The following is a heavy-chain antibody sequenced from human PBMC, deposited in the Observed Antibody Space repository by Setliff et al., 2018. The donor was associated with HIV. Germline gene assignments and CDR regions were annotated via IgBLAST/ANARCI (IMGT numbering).Heavy chain of an antibody. J-gene: IGHJ4*02. V-gene: IGHV4-39*01. CDR3: GRPFDWGSSHPLGY. Sequence: PSETLSLTCTVSGGSSSSSSFYWGWIRQPPGKGLEWIGSLYYSENTYYNPSLKSRVTISVDTSKNQFSLKLSSVTAADTAVYYCGRPFDWGSSHPLGYWSQGTLVTVSS. CDR2: LYYSENT. CDR1: GGSSSSSSFY. D-gene: IGHD3-9*01.